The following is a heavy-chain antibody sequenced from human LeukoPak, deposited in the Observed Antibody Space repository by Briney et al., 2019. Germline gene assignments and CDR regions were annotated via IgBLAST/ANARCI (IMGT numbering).Heavy chain of an antibody. CDR2: IRSKAYGGTT. J-gene: IGHJ4*02. D-gene: IGHD5-18*01. CDR3: TRVPEYSYGTGYYFDY. V-gene: IGHV3-49*03. Sequence: GSLRLSCTASGFTFGDYAMSWFRQAPGKGLEWVGFIRSKAYGGTTEYAASVKGRFTISRDDSQSIAYLQMNSLKTEDTAVYYCTRVPEYSYGTGYYFDYWGQGTLVTVSS. CDR1: GFTFGDYA.